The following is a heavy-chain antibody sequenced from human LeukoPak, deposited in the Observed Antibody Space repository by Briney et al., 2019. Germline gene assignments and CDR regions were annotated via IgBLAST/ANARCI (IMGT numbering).Heavy chain of an antibody. D-gene: IGHD3-22*01. CDR3: ARLVGNYYDSSGYYANYNFDF. J-gene: IGHJ4*02. Sequence: ASVKVSCKASGYTFTSYGISWVRQAPGQGLEWMGWISAYNGNTDYAQKLQGRVTMTTDTSTSTAYMELRSLRSDDTAVYYCARLVGNYYDSSGYYANYNFDFWGQGTLVTVSS. CDR1: GYTFTSYG. V-gene: IGHV1-18*01. CDR2: ISAYNGNT.